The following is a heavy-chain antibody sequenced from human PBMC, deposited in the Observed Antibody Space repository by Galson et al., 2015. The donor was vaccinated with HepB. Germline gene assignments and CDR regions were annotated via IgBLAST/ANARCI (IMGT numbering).Heavy chain of an antibody. CDR1: GFTFNSYD. J-gene: IGHJ4*02. CDR3: ARRKGRFGEFLTCDN. D-gene: IGHD3-10*01. CDR2: ISSGSSTI. Sequence: SLRLSCAASGFTFNSYDLNWVRQAPGKGLEWVSYISSGSSTIFYADSVRGRFTISRDNAKNSLFLQMNSLRAEDTAVYYCARRKGRFGEFLTCDNWGQGTLVTVSS. V-gene: IGHV3-48*01.